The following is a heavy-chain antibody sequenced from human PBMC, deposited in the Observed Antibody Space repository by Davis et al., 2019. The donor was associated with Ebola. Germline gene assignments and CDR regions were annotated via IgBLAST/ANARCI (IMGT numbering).Heavy chain of an antibody. CDR1: GGSISSRIYY. V-gene: IGHV4-39*01. CDR2: IYYSGST. CDR3: ASHVAVAGYSHFDH. Sequence: SETLSLTCTVSGGSISSRIYYWGWIRQPPGKGLEWIGNIYYSGSTYYNPSLKSRVTISVDTSKNQFSLKLSSVTAADTAVYYCASHVAVAGYSHFDHWGQGTLVTVSS. J-gene: IGHJ4*02. D-gene: IGHD6-19*01.